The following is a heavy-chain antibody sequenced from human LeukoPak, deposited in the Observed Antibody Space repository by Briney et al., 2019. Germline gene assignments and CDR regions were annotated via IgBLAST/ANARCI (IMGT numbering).Heavy chain of an antibody. CDR2: ISSSSSYI. CDR1: RFTFSSYC. Sequence: GGSLRLSCAASRFTFSSYCMHWVRQAPGKGLEWVSCISSSSSYIYYADSVKGRFTISRDNAKNSLYLQMNSLRAEDTAVYYCARDRHSVLLSNLYAFEIWGQGTMVTVSS. J-gene: IGHJ3*02. V-gene: IGHV3-21*01. D-gene: IGHD3-9*01. CDR3: ARDRHSVLLSNLYAFEI.